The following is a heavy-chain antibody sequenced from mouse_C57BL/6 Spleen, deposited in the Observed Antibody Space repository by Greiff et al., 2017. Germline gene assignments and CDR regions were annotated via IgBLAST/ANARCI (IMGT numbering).Heavy chain of an antibody. CDR2: IYPRSGNT. CDR1: GYTFTSYG. J-gene: IGHJ4*01. D-gene: IGHD2-4*01. Sequence: VQLQQSGAELARPGASVKLSCKASGYTFTSYGISWVKQRTGQGLEWIGEIYPRSGNTYYNEKFKGKATLTADKSSSTAYMELRSLTSEDSAVXFCARANYDWIYYYAMDYGAQGSSVTVSS. CDR3: ARANYDWIYYYAMDY. V-gene: IGHV1-81*01.